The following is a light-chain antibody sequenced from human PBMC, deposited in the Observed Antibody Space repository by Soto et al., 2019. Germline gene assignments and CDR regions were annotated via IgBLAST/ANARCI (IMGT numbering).Light chain of an antibody. V-gene: IGKV3-15*01. J-gene: IGKJ1*01. CDR1: QSVSSN. CDR2: GAS. Sequence: EIVMTQSPATLSVSPGDGATLSCRASQSVSSNLTWYQQKPGQGPRLLIYGASTRATGVPARFSGSGSGTEFTLTISSLQSEDFAVYYCQQYNDWWTFGQGTKVEI. CDR3: QQYNDWWT.